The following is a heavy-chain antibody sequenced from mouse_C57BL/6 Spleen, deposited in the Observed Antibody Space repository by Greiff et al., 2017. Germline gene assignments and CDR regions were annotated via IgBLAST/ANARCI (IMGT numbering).Heavy chain of an antibody. J-gene: IGHJ2*01. V-gene: IGHV1-85*01. D-gene: IGHD2-10*01. Sequence: VQLQQSGPELVKPGASVKLSCKASGYTFTSYDINWVKQRPGQGLEWIGWIYPRDGSTKYNEKFKGKATLTVDTSSSTAYMELHSLTSEDSAVYFCARKLPTMVLYFDYWGQGTTLTVSS. CDR3: ARKLPTMVLYFDY. CDR2: IYPRDGST. CDR1: GYTFTSYD.